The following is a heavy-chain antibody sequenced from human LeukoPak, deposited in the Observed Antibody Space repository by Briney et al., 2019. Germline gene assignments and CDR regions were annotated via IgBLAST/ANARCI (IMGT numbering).Heavy chain of an antibody. CDR1: GGSISSRGYY. D-gene: IGHD6-13*01. V-gene: IGHV4-39*01. CDR2: ISYSGST. Sequence: SETLSLTCTVSGGSISSRGYYCGWIRQPPGKGLEWIGSISYSGSTYYNPSRKSPVTVSADTSKNQFSLKLSSVTAADTAVYYCARGAAAGIDSWGQGILVTVSS. CDR3: ARGAAAGIDS. J-gene: IGHJ5*01.